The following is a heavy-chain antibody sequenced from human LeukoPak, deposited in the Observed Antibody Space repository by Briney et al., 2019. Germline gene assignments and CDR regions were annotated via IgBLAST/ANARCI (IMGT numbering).Heavy chain of an antibody. J-gene: IGHJ6*03. D-gene: IGHD3-3*01. V-gene: IGHV4-30-4*08. CDR2: IYYSGST. Sequence: LRLSCAASGFTFSSYAMSWVRQPPGKGLEWIGNIYYSGSTYYNPSLKSRVTISVDTSKNQFSLKLSSVTAADTAVYYCARDLFWSGYYTGTYYYYMDVWGKGTTVTVSS. CDR3: ARDLFWSGYYTGTYYYYMDV. CDR1: GFTFSSYA.